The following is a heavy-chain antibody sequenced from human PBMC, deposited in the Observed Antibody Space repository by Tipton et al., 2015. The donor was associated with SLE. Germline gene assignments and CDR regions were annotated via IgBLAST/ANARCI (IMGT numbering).Heavy chain of an antibody. D-gene: IGHD6-19*01. CDR2: ISSNSGSI. V-gene: IGHV3-9*01. Sequence: SLRLSCVGSGFTFDDYAMHWVRQGTGKGLEWVSTISSNSGSIGYADSVKGRFSISRDNAKNSLYLQMNSLRAEDTALYYCARDGLVAGLDYWGQGTLVTVSS. CDR1: GFTFDDYA. CDR3: ARDGLVAGLDY. J-gene: IGHJ4*02.